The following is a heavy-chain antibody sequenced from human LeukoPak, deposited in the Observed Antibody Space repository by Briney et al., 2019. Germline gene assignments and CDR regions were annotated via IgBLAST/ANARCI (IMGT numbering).Heavy chain of an antibody. CDR2: IKQDGSEK. D-gene: IGHD3-10*01. J-gene: IGHJ4*02. V-gene: IGHV3-7*01. Sequence: PGGSLRLSCAASGFTFSSYSMSWVRQAPGKGLEWVANIKQDGSEKYYVDSVKGRFTISRDNAKNSLYLQMNSLRAEDTAVYYCARRWFGEKFDYWGQGTLVTVSS. CDR3: ARRWFGEKFDY. CDR1: GFTFSSYS.